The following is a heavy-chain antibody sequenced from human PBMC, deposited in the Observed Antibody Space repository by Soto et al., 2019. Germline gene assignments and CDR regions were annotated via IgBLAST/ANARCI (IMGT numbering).Heavy chain of an antibody. CDR3: ARTLWVVRGSRGWFDP. D-gene: IGHD3-10*01. CDR2: IYYSGST. Sequence: SETLSLTCTVSGGSISSSSYYWGWIRQPPGKGLEWIGSIYYSGSTYYNPSLKSRVTISVDTSKNQFSLKLSSVTAADTAVYYCARTLWVVRGSRGWFDPWGQGTLVTVSS. J-gene: IGHJ5*02. V-gene: IGHV4-39*07. CDR1: GGSISSSSYY.